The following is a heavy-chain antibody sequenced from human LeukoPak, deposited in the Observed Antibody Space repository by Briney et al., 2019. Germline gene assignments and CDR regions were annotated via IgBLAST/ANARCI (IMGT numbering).Heavy chain of an antibody. V-gene: IGHV3-30-3*01. D-gene: IGHD4/OR15-4a*01. CDR2: ISYDGSNK. J-gene: IGHJ6*02. CDR3: ARGAQTAPADYYYYGMDV. Sequence: GRSIRLSCAASGFTFSSYAMHWVRQAPGKGLEWVAVISYDGSNKYYADSVKGRFTISRDNSKNTLYLQMNSLRAEDTAVYYCARGAQTAPADYYYYGMDVWGQGTTVTVSS. CDR1: GFTFSSYA.